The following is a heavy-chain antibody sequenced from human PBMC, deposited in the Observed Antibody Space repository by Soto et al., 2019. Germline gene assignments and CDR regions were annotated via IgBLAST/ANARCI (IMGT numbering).Heavy chain of an antibody. CDR3: ARDWSRWDY. CDR2: ISPGSRYP. J-gene: IGHJ4*02. CDR1: GFTFGDSY. V-gene: IGHV3-11*06. D-gene: IGHD2-15*01. Sequence: GGSLRLSCAGSGFTFGDSYMSWIRQAPGKGLEWLSYISPGSRYPAYADSVKGRFTISRDNSKNTLYLQMNSLRAEDTAVYYCARDWSRWDYWGQGTLVTVSS.